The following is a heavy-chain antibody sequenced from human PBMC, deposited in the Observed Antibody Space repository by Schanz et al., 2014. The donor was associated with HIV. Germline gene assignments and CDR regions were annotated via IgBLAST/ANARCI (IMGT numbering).Heavy chain of an antibody. Sequence: EEHLLESGGGLEQPGGSLRLSCAASGFNFNNYAMTWVRQAPGKGLEWVSSISESGGRTYYADSVNGRFTISRDNSKNTLYLDINSLGAEDTAVYYCARDKSGITSFGVVNGYYYSMDLWGLGTTVTVSS. CDR2: ISESGGRT. V-gene: IGHV3-23*01. J-gene: IGHJ6*02. CDR3: ARDKSGITSFGVVNGYYYSMDL. CDR1: GFNFNNYA. D-gene: IGHD3-3*01.